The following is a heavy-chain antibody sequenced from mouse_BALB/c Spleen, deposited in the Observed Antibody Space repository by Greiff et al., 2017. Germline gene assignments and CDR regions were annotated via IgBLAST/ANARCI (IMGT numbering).Heavy chain of an antibody. CDR2: INPGSGGT. V-gene: IGHV1-54*03. CDR3: ASGVVAHFDY. D-gene: IGHD1-1*01. J-gene: IGHJ2*01. Sequence: VQGVESGAELVRPGTSVKVSCKASGYAFTNYLIEWVKQRPGQGLEWIGVINPGSGGTNYNEKFKGKATLTADKSSSTAYMQLSSLTSDDSAVYFCASGVVAHFDYWGQGTTLTVSS. CDR1: GYAFTNYL.